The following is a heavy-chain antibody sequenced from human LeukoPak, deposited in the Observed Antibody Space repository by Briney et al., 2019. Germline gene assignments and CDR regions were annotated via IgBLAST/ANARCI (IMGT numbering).Heavy chain of an antibody. J-gene: IGHJ6*02. CDR3: AKGQPPYYYGSGSENYYYGMDV. CDR2: ISGSGGST. V-gene: IGHV3-23*01. Sequence: GGSLRLSCAASGFTFSSYAMSWVRQAPGKGLEWVSAISGSGGSTYYADSVKGRFTISRDNSKNTLYLQMNSLRAEDTAVYYCAKGQPPYYYGSGSENYYYGMDVWGQGTTVTVPS. D-gene: IGHD3-10*01. CDR1: GFTFSSYA.